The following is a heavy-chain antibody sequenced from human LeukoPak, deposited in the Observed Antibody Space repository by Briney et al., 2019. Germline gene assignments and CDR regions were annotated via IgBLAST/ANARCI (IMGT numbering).Heavy chain of an antibody. V-gene: IGHV3-23*01. CDR2: ISGSGGST. Sequence: GGSLRLSCAASGFTFSCYAMSWVRQAPGKGLEWVSAISGSGGSTYYADSVKGRFTISRDNSKNTLHLQMNSLRAEDTAVYYCAKAWDVLRYFDWLLYLDYWGQGTLVTVSS. CDR1: GFTFSCYA. CDR3: AKAWDVLRYFDWLLYLDY. D-gene: IGHD3-9*01. J-gene: IGHJ4*02.